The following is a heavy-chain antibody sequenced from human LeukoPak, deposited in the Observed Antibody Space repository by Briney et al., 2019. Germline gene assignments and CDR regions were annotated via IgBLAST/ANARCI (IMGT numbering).Heavy chain of an antibody. J-gene: IGHJ4*02. CDR3: ARSDYYDSSGYSDY. V-gene: IGHV1-69*13. CDR2: IIPIFGTA. D-gene: IGHD3-22*01. Sequence: SVKVSCKASGGTFSSYAISWVRQAPGQGLEWMGGIIPIFGTANCAQKFQGRVTITADESTSTAYMELSSLRSEDTAVYYCARSDYYDSSGYSDYWGQGTLVTVSS. CDR1: GGTFSSYA.